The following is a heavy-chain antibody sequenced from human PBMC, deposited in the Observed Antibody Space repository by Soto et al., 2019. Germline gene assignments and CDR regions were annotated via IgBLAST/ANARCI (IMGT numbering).Heavy chain of an antibody. Sequence: GGSLRLSCAASGFTFGSYAMSWVRQAPGKGLEWVSAISGSGGSTYYADSVEGRFTISGDNSKNTLYLQMNSLRAEATAVYYCAKRAGYFDYWGQGTLVTVSS. V-gene: IGHV3-23*01. CDR2: ISGSGGST. CDR1: GFTFGSYA. CDR3: AKRAGYFDY. D-gene: IGHD6-13*01. J-gene: IGHJ4*02.